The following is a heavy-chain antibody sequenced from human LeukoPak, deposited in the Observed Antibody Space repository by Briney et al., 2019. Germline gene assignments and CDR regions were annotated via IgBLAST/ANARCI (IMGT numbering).Heavy chain of an antibody. V-gene: IGHV4-59*01. Sequence: SETLSLTCTVSGGSINSYHWSWIRQPPGKGLEWIGYFYYSGSTNYNPSLESRVTISGDTSKNQFSLKVSSVTAADTAVYYCTRGYWLNFYYYGMDVWGQGTTVTVSS. D-gene: IGHD2-15*01. CDR2: FYYSGST. CDR3: TRGYWLNFYYYGMDV. CDR1: GGSINSYH. J-gene: IGHJ6*02.